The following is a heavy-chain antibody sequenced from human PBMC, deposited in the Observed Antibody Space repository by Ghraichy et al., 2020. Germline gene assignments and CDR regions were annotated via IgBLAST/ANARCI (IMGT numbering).Heavy chain of an antibody. V-gene: IGHV3-72*01. CDR2: SRDKANGYTT. CDR1: GFTFSDHY. Sequence: SCIASGFTFSDHYMDWVRQAPGKGLEWVGRSRDKANGYTTEYAASVKGRFTISRDNSKNSLYLQMNSLKTEDTAVYYCTRLGLGATKDFDYWGQGTLVTASS. CDR3: TRLGLGATKDFDY. J-gene: IGHJ4*02. D-gene: IGHD1-26*01.